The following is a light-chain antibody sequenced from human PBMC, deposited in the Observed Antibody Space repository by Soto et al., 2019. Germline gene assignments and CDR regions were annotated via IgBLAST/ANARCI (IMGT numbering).Light chain of an antibody. CDR2: GTS. J-gene: IGKJ1*01. CDR1: QSVNSGY. V-gene: IGKV3-20*01. Sequence: EVVLTQSPGTLSLSPGERAILSCRASQSVNSGYLAWYQQKPGQAPRLLIYGTSIRAAGIPDRFSGSGSGTDFTLNISRLEPEDFAVYSCQQYLASPPWTFRQGTKVE. CDR3: QQYLASPPWT.